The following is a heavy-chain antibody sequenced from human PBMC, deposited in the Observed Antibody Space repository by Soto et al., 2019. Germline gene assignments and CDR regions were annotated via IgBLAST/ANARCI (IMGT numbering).Heavy chain of an antibody. CDR1: GFTFSSYD. D-gene: IGHD1-26*01. J-gene: IGHJ6*02. CDR2: IGTAGDT. CDR3: ARAPQGPVYSGNNDHYYYGMDV. V-gene: IGHV3-13*01. Sequence: GGSLRLSCAASGFTFSSYDMHWVRQATGKGLEWVSAIGTAGDTYYPGSVKGRFTISRENAKNSLYLQMNSLRAEDTAVYYCARAPQGPVYSGNNDHYYYGMDVWGQGTTVTVSS.